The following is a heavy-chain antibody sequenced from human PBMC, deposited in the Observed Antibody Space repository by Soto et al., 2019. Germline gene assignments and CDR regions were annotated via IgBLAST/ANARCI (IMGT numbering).Heavy chain of an antibody. Sequence: LRLSCAASGFTFSSYGMHWVRQAPGKGLEWVAVISYDGSNKYYADSVKGRFTISRDNSKNTLYLQMNSLRAEDTAVYYCAKDSLRGYSSGPGYYWGQGTLVTVSS. J-gene: IGHJ4*02. CDR3: AKDSLRGYSSGPGYY. CDR1: GFTFSSYG. D-gene: IGHD6-19*01. CDR2: ISYDGSNK. V-gene: IGHV3-30*18.